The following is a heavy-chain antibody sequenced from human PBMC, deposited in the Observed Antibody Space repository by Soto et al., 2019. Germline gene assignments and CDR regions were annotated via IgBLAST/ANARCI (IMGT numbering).Heavy chain of an antibody. CDR2: ISAYNGNT. D-gene: IGHD6-19*01. CDR1: GYTFTSYG. CDR3: VRDGRTVAGLYYYYGMDV. V-gene: IGHV1-18*01. Sequence: ASVKVSCKASGYTFTSYGISWVRQAPGQGLEWMGWISAYNGNTNYAQKLQGRVTMTTDTSTSTAYMELRSLRSDDTAVYYCVRDGRTVAGLYYYYGMDVWGQGTTVTVSS. J-gene: IGHJ6*02.